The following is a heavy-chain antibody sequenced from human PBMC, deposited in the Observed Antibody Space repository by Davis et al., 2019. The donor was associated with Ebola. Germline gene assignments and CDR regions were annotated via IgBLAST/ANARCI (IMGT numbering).Heavy chain of an antibody. J-gene: IGHJ4*02. V-gene: IGHV1-18*01. Sequence: ASVKVSCKASGYTFTSYGISWVRQAPGQGLEWMGWISAYNGNTDSTHKFQGRLTMTKNISIGTAYMEQSTLTSEDTAVYYCARRVYSRSGFDSWGQGTLVTVSS. CDR3: ARRVYSRSGFDS. CDR1: GYTFTSYG. CDR2: ISAYNGNT. D-gene: IGHD2-8*01.